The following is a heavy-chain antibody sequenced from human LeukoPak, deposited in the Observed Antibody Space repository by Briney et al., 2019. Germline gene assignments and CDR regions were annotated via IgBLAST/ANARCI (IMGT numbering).Heavy chain of an antibody. Sequence: SETLSLTCAVYGGSFSGYYWSWIRQPPGKGLEWIGEINHSGSTNYNPSLKSRVTISVDTSKNQFSLKLSSVTAADTAVYYCAKDSRQWLYDAFDIWGQGTMVTVSS. CDR3: AKDSRQWLYDAFDI. CDR2: INHSGST. D-gene: IGHD6-19*01. V-gene: IGHV4-34*01. CDR1: GGSFSGYY. J-gene: IGHJ3*02.